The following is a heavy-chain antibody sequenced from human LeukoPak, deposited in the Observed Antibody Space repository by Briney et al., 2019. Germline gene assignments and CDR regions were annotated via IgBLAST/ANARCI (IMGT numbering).Heavy chain of an antibody. J-gene: IGHJ6*02. V-gene: IGHV3-74*01. CDR3: ARDSPIVVVNAYYYYGMDV. CDR1: GVTLRGYW. D-gene: IGHD3-22*01. CDR2: INFDGSEV. Sequence: GGSLRLSCVGSGVTLRGYWMYWVRHPPGKGLMWVSRINFDGSEVTYADSVKGRFTVSRDNSKNTLYLQMNSLRAEDTAVYYCARDSPIVVVNAYYYYGMDVWGQGTTVTVSS.